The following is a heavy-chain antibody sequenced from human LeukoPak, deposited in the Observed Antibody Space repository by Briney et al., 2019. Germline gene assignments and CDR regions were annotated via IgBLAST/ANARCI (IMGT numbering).Heavy chain of an antibody. D-gene: IGHD2-2*01. V-gene: IGHV1-2*02. CDR1: GYTFTAHY. Sequence: WASVKVSCKVSGYTFTAHYIHWVRQAPGQGLEWMGWLNPNSGGTKYAQKFQGRVTMTRDTSISTAYMELSRLRSDDTAVYYCARSFREDVVVPAASYHWGQGTLVTVSS. CDR2: LNPNSGGT. J-gene: IGHJ5*02. CDR3: ARSFREDVVVPAASYH.